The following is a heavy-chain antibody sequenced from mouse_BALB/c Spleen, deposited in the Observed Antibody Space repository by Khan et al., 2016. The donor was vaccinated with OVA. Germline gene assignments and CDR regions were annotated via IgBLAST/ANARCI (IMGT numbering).Heavy chain of an antibody. D-gene: IGHD2-14*01. CDR2: IWRGGNT. Sequence: QVQLKESGPGLLQPSQNLSITCTVSGFSLTTYGVHWVRQSPGKGLEWLGLIWRGGNTDYNAAFISRLSISKDNSKSQVFFKMNSLQADDTAIYACARDSYMYDFTYWGQGTLVTVSA. CDR3: ARDSYMYDFTY. V-gene: IGHV2-4-1*01. CDR1: GFSLTTYG. J-gene: IGHJ3*01.